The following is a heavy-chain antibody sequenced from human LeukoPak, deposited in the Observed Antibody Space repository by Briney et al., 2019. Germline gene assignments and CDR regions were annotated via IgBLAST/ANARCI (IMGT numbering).Heavy chain of an antibody. J-gene: IGHJ4*02. V-gene: IGHV3-33*08. CDR1: GFTFSSYS. D-gene: IGHD3-16*01. Sequence: GGSLRLSCAASGFTFSSYSMSWVRQAPGKGLEWVAVIWYDGSNKYYADSVKGRFTISRDNSKNTLYLQMNSLRAEDTAVYYCARDFGGGWYYFDYWGQGTLVTVSS. CDR2: IWYDGSNK. CDR3: ARDFGGGWYYFDY.